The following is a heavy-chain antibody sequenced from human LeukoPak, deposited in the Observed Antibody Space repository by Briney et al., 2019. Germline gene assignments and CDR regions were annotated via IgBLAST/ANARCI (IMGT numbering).Heavy chain of an antibody. Sequence: SETLSLSCTVSGDSISSNDYYCGWIRQPPGKGLEWIGSIYYHGSTYYNASLRSRVTISVDTSKNQFSLQLSSVTAADTAMYYCARHINWSPFDYWGQGTLVTVSS. CDR2: IYYHGST. D-gene: IGHD1-1*01. V-gene: IGHV4-39*01. CDR3: ARHINWSPFDY. J-gene: IGHJ4*02. CDR1: GDSISSNDYY.